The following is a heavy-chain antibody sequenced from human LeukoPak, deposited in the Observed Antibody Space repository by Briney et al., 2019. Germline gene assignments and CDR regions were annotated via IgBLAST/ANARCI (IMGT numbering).Heavy chain of an antibody. CDR2: ISYDGSNK. CDR1: GFTFSSYG. J-gene: IGHJ6*02. V-gene: IGHV3-30*03. CDR3: ARGLVVPAAMVVSGMDV. D-gene: IGHD2-2*01. Sequence: GRSLGLSCAASGFTFSSYGMHWVRQAPGKGLEWVAVISYDGSNKYYADSVKGRFTISRDNSKNTLYLQMNSLRAEDTAVYYCARGLVVPAAMVVSGMDVWGQGTTVTVSS.